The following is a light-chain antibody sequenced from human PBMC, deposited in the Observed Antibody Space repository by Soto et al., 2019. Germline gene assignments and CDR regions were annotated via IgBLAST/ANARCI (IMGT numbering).Light chain of an antibody. CDR3: AAWDDSLSGYV. J-gene: IGLJ1*01. CDR2: RAN. CDR1: SSNIGSKY. V-gene: IGLV1-47*01. Sequence: QSVLTQPPSASGTPGQRVTISCSGSSSNIGSKYVYWYQQLPGTAPKLLIYRANQRPSGVPDRFSGSKSGTSASLAISGLRSEDEADYYCAAWDDSLSGYVFGTGTKLTVL.